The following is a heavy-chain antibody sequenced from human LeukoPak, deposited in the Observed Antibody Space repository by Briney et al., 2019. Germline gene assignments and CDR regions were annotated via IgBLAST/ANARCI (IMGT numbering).Heavy chain of an antibody. CDR3: AKTSLWDGSGHYYYMDV. CDR1: GFSFRTSW. Sequence: GGSLRLSCGASGFSFRTSWLNWVRQAPGKGLEWVASINPDGSDKYSVDSVKGRFTISRDNAKNSLYLQMNSLRAEDTAVYYCAKTSLWDGSGHYYYMDVWGKGTTVTISS. V-gene: IGHV3-7*01. J-gene: IGHJ6*03. D-gene: IGHD2-15*01. CDR2: INPDGSDK.